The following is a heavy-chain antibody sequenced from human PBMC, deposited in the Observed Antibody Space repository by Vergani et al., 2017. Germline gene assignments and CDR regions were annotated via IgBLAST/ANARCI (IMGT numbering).Heavy chain of an antibody. Sequence: QVQLVESGGGVVQPGGSLRLSCAASGFTSSSYGMHWVRQAPGKGLEWVAFIRYDGSNKYYADSVKGRFTISRDNSKNTLYLQMNSLRAEDTAVYYCAKRSGYYLNWFDPWGQGTLVTVSS. CDR2: IRYDGSNK. CDR1: GFTSSSYG. D-gene: IGHD3-22*01. CDR3: AKRSGYYLNWFDP. V-gene: IGHV3-30*02. J-gene: IGHJ5*02.